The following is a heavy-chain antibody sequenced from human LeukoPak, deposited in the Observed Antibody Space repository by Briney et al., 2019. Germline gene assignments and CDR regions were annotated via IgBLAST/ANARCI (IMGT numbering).Heavy chain of an antibody. J-gene: IGHJ3*02. D-gene: IGHD5-18*01. V-gene: IGHV4-59*01. CDR3: AREGQLWRSGDAFDI. CDR2: IYYSGST. CDR1: GGSISSYY. Sequence: SETLSLTCTVSGGSISSYYWSWIRQPTGKGLEWIGYIYYSGSTNYNPSLKSRVTISVDTSKNQFSLKLSSVTAADTAVYYCAREGQLWRSGDAFDIWGQGTMVTVSS.